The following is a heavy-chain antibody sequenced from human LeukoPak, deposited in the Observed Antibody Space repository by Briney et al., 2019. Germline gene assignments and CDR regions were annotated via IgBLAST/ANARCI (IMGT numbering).Heavy chain of an antibody. CDR2: IYYSGST. J-gene: IGHJ4*02. CDR1: GGSISSYY. D-gene: IGHD3-9*01. CDR3: ARGNILTGYYSSEYYFDY. V-gene: IGHV4-59*08. Sequence: SGTLSLTCTVSGGSISSYYWSWIRQPPGKGLEWIGCIYYSGSTNYNPSLKSRVTISVDTSKNQFSLKLSSVTAADTAVYYCARGNILTGYYSSEYYFDYWGQGTLVTVSS.